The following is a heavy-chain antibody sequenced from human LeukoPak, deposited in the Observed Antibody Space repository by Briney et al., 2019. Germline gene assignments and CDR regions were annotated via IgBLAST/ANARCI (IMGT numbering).Heavy chain of an antibody. Sequence: KPSETLSLTCTVSGGSIRSYYCSWIRQPPGKGLEWFGYVYYSGSNSYNHSLRSLATISVTASKNQFFLMLSSVTAADTAVYYCARHFTAPGTYPPHFGMDVWGQGTTVTVSS. CDR2: VYYSGSN. CDR3: ARHFTAPGTYPPHFGMDV. V-gene: IGHV4-59*08. CDR1: GGSIRSYY. J-gene: IGHJ6*02. D-gene: IGHD3-16*01.